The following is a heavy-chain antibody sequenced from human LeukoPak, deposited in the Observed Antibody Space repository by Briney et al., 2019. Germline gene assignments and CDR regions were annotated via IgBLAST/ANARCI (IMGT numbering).Heavy chain of an antibody. D-gene: IGHD1-1*01. J-gene: IGHJ5*02. CDR3: ARDSGPLDT. CDR1: GFTFSSYG. CDR2: IWYDGSNK. V-gene: IGHV3-33*01. Sequence: GGSLRLSCAASGFTFSSYGLHWVRQAPGKGLEWVAVIWYDGSNKYYPDSVKGRFTISRDDSKNTLYLQMNSLRAEDTAVCYCARDSGPLDTWGQGTLVTVSS.